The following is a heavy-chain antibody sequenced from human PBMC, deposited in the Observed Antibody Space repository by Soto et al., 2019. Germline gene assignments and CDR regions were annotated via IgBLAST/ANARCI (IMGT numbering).Heavy chain of an antibody. CDR3: ARAEMIRNFYYGMDV. CDR1: GGAIGSGDYY. J-gene: IGHJ6*02. V-gene: IGHV4-31*03. CDR2: IYYSGNT. Sequence: QVQLQESGPGLVKPSQTLSLTCTVSGGAIGSGDYYWSWIRQPPGKGLELIAYIYYSGNTYYNPSLTSRVTISVDTSKYQVSVKLSSVTAADTAVYYCARAEMIRNFYYGMDVWGQGTTVTVSS. D-gene: IGHD3-16*01.